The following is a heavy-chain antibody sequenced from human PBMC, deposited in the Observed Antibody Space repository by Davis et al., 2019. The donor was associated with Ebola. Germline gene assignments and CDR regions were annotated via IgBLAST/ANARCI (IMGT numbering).Heavy chain of an antibody. CDR2: MNPNSGNT. CDR3: ARGVLGDSSGWSLLYYYYYGMDV. D-gene: IGHD6-19*01. V-gene: IGHV1-8*01. Sequence: ASVKVSCKASGYTFTSYDINWVRQATGQGLEWMGWMNPNSGNTGYAQKFQGRVTMTRNTSISTAYMELSSLRSEDTAVYYCARGVLGDSSGWSLLYYYYYGMDVWGQGTTVTVSS. J-gene: IGHJ6*02. CDR1: GYTFTSYD.